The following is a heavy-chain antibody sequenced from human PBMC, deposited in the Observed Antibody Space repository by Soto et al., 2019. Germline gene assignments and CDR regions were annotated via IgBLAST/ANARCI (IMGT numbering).Heavy chain of an antibody. D-gene: IGHD3-16*01. CDR1: GGIFTNNA. J-gene: IGHJ6*02. CDR3: ATGGHNDAYNFSHSMDV. V-gene: IGHV1-69*01. CDR2: VIPLFDTA. Sequence: QVQVVQSGAEVKKPGSSVKVSCKVSGGIFTNNAISWVRQAPGQGLEWLGGVIPLFDTAYYAQIFRGRVTISAEGATHTADIRLSGLTSVDTAVYFCATGGHNDAYNFSHSMDVSGQLTTVT.